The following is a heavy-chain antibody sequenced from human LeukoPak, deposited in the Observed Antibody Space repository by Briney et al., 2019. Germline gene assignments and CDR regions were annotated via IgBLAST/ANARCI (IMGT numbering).Heavy chain of an antibody. J-gene: IGHJ6*02. Sequence: GASVNVTCKASGYTFTSYGISWVRQAPGQGLEWMGWISAYNGNTNYAQKLQGRVTMTTDTSTSTAYMELRSLRSDDTAVYYCARDDGYCSGGSCPYYYYGMDVWGQGTTVTVSS. D-gene: IGHD2-15*01. CDR2: ISAYNGNT. CDR3: ARDDGYCSGGSCPYYYYGMDV. V-gene: IGHV1-18*01. CDR1: GYTFTSYG.